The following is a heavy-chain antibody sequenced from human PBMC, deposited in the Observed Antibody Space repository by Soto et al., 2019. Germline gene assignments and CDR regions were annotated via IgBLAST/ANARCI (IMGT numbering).Heavy chain of an antibody. CDR1: GGSFSGYY. D-gene: IGHD5-18*01. CDR3: ARGGGKRIQLWLIVNWFDP. Sequence: SETLSPTCAVYGGSFSGYYWSWIRQPPGKGLEWIGEINHSGSTNYNPSLKSRVTISVDTSKNQFSLKLSSVTAADTAVYYCARGGGKRIQLWLIVNWFDPWGQGTLVTVSS. CDR2: INHSGST. J-gene: IGHJ5*02. V-gene: IGHV4-34*01.